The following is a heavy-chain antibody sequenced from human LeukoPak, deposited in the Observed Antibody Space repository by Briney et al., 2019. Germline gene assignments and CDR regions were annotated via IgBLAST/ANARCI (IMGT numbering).Heavy chain of an antibody. CDR3: AKESSGAYWTFDY. D-gene: IGHD1-26*01. Sequence: GGSLRLSCAASGFTFDDYSMHWVRQAPGKGLEWVSLISWDGGSTYYADSVKGRFTISRDNSKNSLYLQINSLRAEDTALYCCAKESSGAYWTFDYWGQGTLVTVSS. CDR1: GFTFDDYS. CDR2: ISWDGGST. V-gene: IGHV3-43D*03. J-gene: IGHJ4*02.